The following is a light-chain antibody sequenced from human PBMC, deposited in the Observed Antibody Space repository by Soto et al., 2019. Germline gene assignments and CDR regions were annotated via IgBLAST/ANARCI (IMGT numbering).Light chain of an antibody. J-gene: IGKJ1*01. CDR1: QSISNW. V-gene: IGKV1-5*03. Sequence: IPCQASQSISNWLAWYQQKPGRLPRLLIYQASTLESGVPSRCSRRGSETDFPLIISSLQSEYFSLLYCQKYNLRPWTFGQGTKVDIK. CDR2: QAS. CDR3: QKYNLRPWT.